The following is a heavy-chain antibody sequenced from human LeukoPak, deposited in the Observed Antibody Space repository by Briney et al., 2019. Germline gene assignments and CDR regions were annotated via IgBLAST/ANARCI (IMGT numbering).Heavy chain of an antibody. CDR1: GGSISSYY. CDR3: AREGGSSWYHAYYFDY. J-gene: IGHJ4*02. V-gene: IGHV4-59*01. Sequence: PSETLSLTCTVSGGSISSYYWSWIRQPPGKGLEWIGYIYYSGSTNYNPSLKSRVTISVDTSKNQFSLKLSSVTAADTAVYYCAREGGSSWYHAYYFDYWGQGTLVTVSS. D-gene: IGHD6-13*01. CDR2: IYYSGST.